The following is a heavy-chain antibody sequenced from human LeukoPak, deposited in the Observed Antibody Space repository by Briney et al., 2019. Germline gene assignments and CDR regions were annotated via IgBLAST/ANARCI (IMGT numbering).Heavy chain of an antibody. CDR3: VTDDYYDI. CDR1: GFNFRQAW. Sequence: GGSLRLSCAASGFNFRQAWMSWVRQAPGKGREWVGRLKSYKDGGTTDYAAPVKGRFTISRDDSESTLYLQINSLKTEDTGVYYCVTDDYYDIWGQGTMVTVSS. J-gene: IGHJ3*02. CDR2: LKSYKDGGTT. V-gene: IGHV3-15*01. D-gene: IGHD4-11*01.